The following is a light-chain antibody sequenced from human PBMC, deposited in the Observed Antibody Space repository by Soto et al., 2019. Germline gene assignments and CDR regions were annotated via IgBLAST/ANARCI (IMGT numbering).Light chain of an antibody. J-gene: IGKJ2*01. CDR2: GAS. V-gene: IGKV1-9*01. CDR3: QQLNSDWYA. Sequence: DIQLTQSPSFLSASVGDRVTITCRASQGISTYLAWYLQRPGKARKLLIYGASTLQSGVPSRFSGSGSGTEFTLTISSLQPEDFGTYYCQQLNSDWYAFGQGTKLEIK. CDR1: QGISTY.